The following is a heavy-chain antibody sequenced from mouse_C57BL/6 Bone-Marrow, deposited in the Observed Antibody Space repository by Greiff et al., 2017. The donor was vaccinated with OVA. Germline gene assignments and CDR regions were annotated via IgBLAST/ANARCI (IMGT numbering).Heavy chain of an antibody. Sequence: EVQRVESGGGLVKPGGSLKLSCAASGFTFSSYAMSWVRQTPEKRLEWVATISDGGSYTYYPDNVKGRFTISRDNAKNNLYLQMSHLKSEDTAMYYCARDTDYGHFDYWGQGTTLTVSS. CDR3: ARDTDYGHFDY. V-gene: IGHV5-4*01. CDR2: ISDGGSYT. J-gene: IGHJ2*01. CDR1: GFTFSSYA. D-gene: IGHD2-4*01.